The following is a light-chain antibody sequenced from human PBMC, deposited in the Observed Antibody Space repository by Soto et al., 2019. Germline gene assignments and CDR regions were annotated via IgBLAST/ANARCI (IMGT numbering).Light chain of an antibody. CDR2: ATS. Sequence: DIQMTQLPSSVSASVRDRVTITCRASQPLGAWLAWYQQKPGKAPKILIYATSTLESGVPSRFSGSGSGTEFTLTISSLQPEDFATYYCQQADIFQLTFGGGTRVEIK. CDR3: QQADIFQLT. CDR1: QPLGAW. J-gene: IGKJ4*01. V-gene: IGKV1-12*01.